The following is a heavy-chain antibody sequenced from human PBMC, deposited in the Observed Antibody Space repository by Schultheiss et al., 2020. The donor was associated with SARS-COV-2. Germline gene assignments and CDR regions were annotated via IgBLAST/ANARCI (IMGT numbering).Heavy chain of an antibody. Sequence: GESLKISCAASGFTFSSYTMNWVRQAPGKGLEWVSYISSSSSTIYYADSVKGRFTISRDNAKNSLYLQMNSLRAEDTAVYYCARYSGVTSYYDNDAFDIWGQGTMVTVSS. CDR2: ISSSSSTI. D-gene: IGHD3-22*01. V-gene: IGHV3-48*01. J-gene: IGHJ3*02. CDR1: GFTFSSYT. CDR3: ARYSGVTSYYDNDAFDI.